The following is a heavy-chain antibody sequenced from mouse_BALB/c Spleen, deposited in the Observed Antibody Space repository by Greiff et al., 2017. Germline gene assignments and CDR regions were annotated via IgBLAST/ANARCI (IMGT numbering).Heavy chain of an antibody. V-gene: IGHV1-5*01. D-gene: IGHD2-10*02. CDR3: TRRREYGYYAMDY. Sequence: VQLQQSGTVLARPGASVKMSCKASGYTFTSYWMHWVKQRPGQGLEWIGAIYPGNSDTSYNQKFKGKTKLTEVTSTTTAYMELSSLTNEDSAVYYCTRRREYGYYAMDYWGQGTSVTVSS. CDR1: GYTFTSYW. CDR2: IYPGNSDT. J-gene: IGHJ4*01.